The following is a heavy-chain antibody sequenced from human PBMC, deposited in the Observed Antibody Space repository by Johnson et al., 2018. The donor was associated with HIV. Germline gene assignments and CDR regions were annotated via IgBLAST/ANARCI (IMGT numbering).Heavy chain of an antibody. CDR3: AKDKGSSSWFDAFDI. CDR1: GFTFDDYA. Sequence: VQLVESGGGLVQHGRSLRLSCAASGFTFDDYAMHWVRQAPGKGLEWVSGISWNSGSIGYADSVKGRFTISRDNAKNSLYLQMNSLRAEDTALYYCAKDKGSSSWFDAFDIWGQGTMVTVSS. CDR2: ISWNSGSI. J-gene: IGHJ3*02. D-gene: IGHD6-13*01. V-gene: IGHV3-9*01.